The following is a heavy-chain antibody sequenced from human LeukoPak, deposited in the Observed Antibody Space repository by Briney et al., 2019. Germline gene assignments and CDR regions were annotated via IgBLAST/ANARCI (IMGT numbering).Heavy chain of an antibody. Sequence: PGGSLRLSCAASGFTFNNYWMSWVRQAPGKGLEWVSVIYSGGSTYYADSVKGRFTISRDNSKNTLYLQMNSLRAEDTAVYYCARVVRGSSTSLYYYYGMDVWGQGTTVTVSS. D-gene: IGHD2-2*01. CDR2: IYSGGST. J-gene: IGHJ6*02. V-gene: IGHV3-66*01. CDR1: GFTFNNYW. CDR3: ARVVRGSSTSLYYYYGMDV.